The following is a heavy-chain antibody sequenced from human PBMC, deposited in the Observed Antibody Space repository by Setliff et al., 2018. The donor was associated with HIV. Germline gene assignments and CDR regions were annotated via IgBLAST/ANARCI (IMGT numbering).Heavy chain of an antibody. CDR3: ARYWGSYPEHFDY. Sequence: SETLSLTCTVSGGSISSYYWSWIRQPAGKGLEWIGRIYTRGTTYYKSSLKSRVTIAADTPKNQVSLNLRAVTAADTAVYYCARYWGSYPEHFDYWGQGTLVTSPQ. CDR2: IYTRGTT. J-gene: IGHJ4*02. CDR1: GGSISSYY. V-gene: IGHV4-4*07. D-gene: IGHD1-26*01.